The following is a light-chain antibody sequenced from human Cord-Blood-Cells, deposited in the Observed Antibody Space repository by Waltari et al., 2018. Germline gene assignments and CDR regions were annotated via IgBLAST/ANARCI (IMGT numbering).Light chain of an antibody. Sequence: QSVLNQPPSASGSPGQRVTIPCSGSSSNIGSNTVNWYQQLPGTAPKLLIYSNNQRPSGVPDRFSGSKSGTSASLAISGLQSEDEADYYCAAWDDSLNGWVFGGGTKLTVL. CDR2: SNN. CDR1: SSNIGSNT. V-gene: IGLV1-44*01. J-gene: IGLJ3*02. CDR3: AAWDDSLNGWV.